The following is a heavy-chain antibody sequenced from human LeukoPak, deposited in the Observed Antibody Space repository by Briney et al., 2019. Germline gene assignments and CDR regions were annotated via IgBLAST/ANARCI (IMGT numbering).Heavy chain of an antibody. Sequence: GGSLRLSCAASGFTFSSYAMSWVRQAPGKGREWVSAISGSGGSTYYADSVKGRFTISRSNYKNTLSLQMNSLRADDAAVYHFAKDRIAFGGVIAQWDYWGQGTLVTVS. J-gene: IGHJ4*02. V-gene: IGHV3-23*01. D-gene: IGHD3-16*02. CDR2: ISGSGGST. CDR1: GFTFSSYA. CDR3: AKDRIAFGGVIAQWDY.